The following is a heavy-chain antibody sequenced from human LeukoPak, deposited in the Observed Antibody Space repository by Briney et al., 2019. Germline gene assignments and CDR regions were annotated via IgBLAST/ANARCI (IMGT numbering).Heavy chain of an antibody. CDR3: ARDTTGHDYYYYYMDV. D-gene: IGHD1-1*01. V-gene: IGHV3-21*01. CDR2: ISSSSSYI. Sequence: GGSLRLSCAASGFTFSSYSMNWVRQAPGKGLEWVSSISSSSSYIYYADSVKGRFTISRDNAKNTLYLQMNSLRAEDTAVYYCARDTTGHDYYYYYMDVWGKGTTVTVSS. CDR1: GFTFSSYS. J-gene: IGHJ6*03.